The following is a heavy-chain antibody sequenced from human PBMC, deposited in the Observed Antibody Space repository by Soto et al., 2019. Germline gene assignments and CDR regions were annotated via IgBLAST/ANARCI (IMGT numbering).Heavy chain of an antibody. Sequence: QITLQESGPTLVKPTQTPPLTCTFSGFSPPTSAVAGGWIRRPPGKALEWLAIVYGSDDKFYSPSLRSRLTITKDNSKNQVVLTLTDMDPVDTGTYFCVRRYDPYYFDYWGQGTLVTVSS. V-gene: IGHV2-5*04. CDR3: VRRYDPYYFDY. D-gene: IGHD1-1*01. CDR1: GFSPPTSAVA. J-gene: IGHJ4*02. CDR2: VYGSDDK.